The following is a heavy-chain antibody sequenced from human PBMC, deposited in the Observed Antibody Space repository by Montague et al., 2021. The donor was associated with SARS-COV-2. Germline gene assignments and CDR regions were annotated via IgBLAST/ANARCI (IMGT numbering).Heavy chain of an antibody. CDR1: GASSRTYY. D-gene: IGHD6-13*01. V-gene: IGHV4-59*01. J-gene: IGHJ3*02. CDR2: VYYTGDT. Sequence: SETRSLTCSVSGASSRTYYRNWIRQAPGKGLEWIGYVYYTGDTNYNPSLRGRATISLDASEAQFFLNIHSMTAADTAIYYCARSVAAAGPGSFDIWGQGTIVAVSS. CDR3: ARSVAAAGPGSFDI.